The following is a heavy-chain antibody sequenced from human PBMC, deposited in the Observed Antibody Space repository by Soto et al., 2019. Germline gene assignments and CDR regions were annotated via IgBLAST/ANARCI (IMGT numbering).Heavy chain of an antibody. D-gene: IGHD4-4*01. CDR2: INPGNGNT. Sequence: ASVKVSCKASGYTFTNYAIHWVRQAPGQRLEWMGWINPGNGNTKYSQRFQGRVTINRDTSASTAYMELSSLRSEDTAVYYCASSYSNYALIDYYYYGMDVWGQGTTVTVSS. CDR1: GYTFTNYA. V-gene: IGHV1-3*01. J-gene: IGHJ6*02. CDR3: ASSYSNYALIDYYYYGMDV.